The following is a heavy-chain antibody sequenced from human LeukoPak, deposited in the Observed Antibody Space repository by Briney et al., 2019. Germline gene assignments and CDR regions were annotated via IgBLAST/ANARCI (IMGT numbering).Heavy chain of an antibody. D-gene: IGHD6-13*01. J-gene: IGHJ4*02. CDR1: GFTFSGYG. V-gene: IGHV3-33*01. Sequence: GGSLRLSCAASGFTFSGYGMHWVRQAPGKGLEWVAVIWYDGSNKYYADSVKGRFTISRDNSKNTLYLQMNSLRAEDTAVYYCARDFGSSPFDYWGQGTLVTVSS. CDR2: IWYDGSNK. CDR3: ARDFGSSPFDY.